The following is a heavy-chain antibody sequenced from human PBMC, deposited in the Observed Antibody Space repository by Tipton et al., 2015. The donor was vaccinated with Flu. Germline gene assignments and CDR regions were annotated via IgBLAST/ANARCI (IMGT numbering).Heavy chain of an antibody. V-gene: IGHV4-39*07. CDR2: IYYTGYA. D-gene: IGHD2-15*01. CDR1: GGPITSSSYY. Sequence: LRLSCSVSGGPITSSSYYWGWIRQPPGRGLEWVGSIYYTGYAYDNPSLKSRLAMSIDTAKDQFSLRLSSMTADDTAVYYCARTPCLNCGGGSRFDYRGHGTLVTVSS. J-gene: IGHJ4*01. CDR3: ARTPCLNCGGGSRFDY.